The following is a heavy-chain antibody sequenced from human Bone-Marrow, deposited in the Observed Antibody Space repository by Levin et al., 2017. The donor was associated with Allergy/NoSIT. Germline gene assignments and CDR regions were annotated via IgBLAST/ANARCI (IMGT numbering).Heavy chain of an antibody. D-gene: IGHD3-3*01. V-gene: IGHV3-33*01. J-gene: IGHJ6*03. CDR3: ARDPTYYDFWSGYWGSYYYYYMDV. CDR2: IWYDGSNK. CDR1: GFTFSSYG. Sequence: GGSLRLSCAASGFTFSSYGMHWVRQAPGKGLEWVAVIWYDGSNKYYADSVKGRFTISRDNSKNTLYLQMNSLRAEDTAVYYCARDPTYYDFWSGYWGSYYYYYMDVWGKGTTVTVSS.